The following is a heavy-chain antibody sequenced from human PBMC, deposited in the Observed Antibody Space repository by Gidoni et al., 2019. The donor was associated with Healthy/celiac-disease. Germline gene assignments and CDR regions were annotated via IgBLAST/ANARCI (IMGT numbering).Heavy chain of an antibody. V-gene: IGHV3-48*03. D-gene: IGHD5-18*01. Sequence: EVQLVESGGGLVQPGGSLSLSCAASGFPFSSYEMNWVRQAPGKGMGWVSYISRSVSTIYYADSVKGRFTISRDNAKNSLYLQMNSMRAEDTAVYYCARSGYSYGYEGGDYYYGMDVWGQGTTVTVSS. CDR2: ISRSVSTI. CDR3: ARSGYSYGYEGGDYYYGMDV. CDR1: GFPFSSYE. J-gene: IGHJ6*02.